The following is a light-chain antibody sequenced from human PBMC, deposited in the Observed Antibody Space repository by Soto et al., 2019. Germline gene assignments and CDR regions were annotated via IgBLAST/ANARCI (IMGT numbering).Light chain of an antibody. V-gene: IGKV3-20*01. J-gene: IGKJ5*01. CDR1: QSVRSN. CDR2: DES. CDR3: QKYGSSPIT. Sequence: VMTQSPATLSSSPGESATLSCRASQSVRSNLAWYQQKTGQAPRLLIYDESNRATGIPDRFSGSGSGTDLNLTISRLEAEDFVMYYCQKYGSSPITCGQGTRLEIK.